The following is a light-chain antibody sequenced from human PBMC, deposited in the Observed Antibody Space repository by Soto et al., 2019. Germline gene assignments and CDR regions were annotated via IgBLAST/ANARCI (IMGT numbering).Light chain of an antibody. CDR1: QTINSW. Sequence: DIQTTQSPSTLSASAGDRVTITCRASQTINSWLAWYQHKPGKAPKLLIYKASSLESGVPSRFSGSGSGTEFTLTISSLQPDDFATYYCQQYNSYSYTFGQGTKLEIK. J-gene: IGKJ2*01. V-gene: IGKV1-5*03. CDR3: QQYNSYSYT. CDR2: KAS.